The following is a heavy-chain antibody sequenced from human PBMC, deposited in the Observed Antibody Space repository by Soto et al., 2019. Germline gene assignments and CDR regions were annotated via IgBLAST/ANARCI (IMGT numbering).Heavy chain of an antibody. CDR1: GGSFSGYY. D-gene: IGHD6-19*01. V-gene: IGHV4-34*01. J-gene: IGHJ3*02. Sequence: QVQLQQWGAGLLKPSETLSLTCAVYGGSFSGYYWSWIRQPPGKGLEWIGEINHSGSTNYNPSLKGRVTISVDESKNQFSLKLSCVTAADTAVYYCARGVGGGYRSGWALAAFAIWGQGRMVTASS. CDR2: INHSGST. CDR3: ARGVGGGYRSGWALAAFAI.